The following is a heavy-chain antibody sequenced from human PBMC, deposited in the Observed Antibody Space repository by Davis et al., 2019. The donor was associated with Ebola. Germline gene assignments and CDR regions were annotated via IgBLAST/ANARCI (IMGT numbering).Heavy chain of an antibody. V-gene: IGHV3-23*01. CDR2: ISGGSGGRK. CDR1: GSTVSNYA. D-gene: IGHD4-17*01. J-gene: IGHJ4*02. CDR3: ARDLGRVTVGN. Sequence: GESLKISCAASGSTVSNYALSWIRQAPGKGLEWVSSISGGSGGRKDYAVSVRGRFSISRDNAKASLYLQMNSLKTGDTAFYYCARDLGRVTVGNWGQGTLVTVSS.